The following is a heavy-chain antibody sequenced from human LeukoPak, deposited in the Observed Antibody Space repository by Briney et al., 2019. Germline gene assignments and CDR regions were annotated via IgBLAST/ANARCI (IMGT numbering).Heavy chain of an antibody. D-gene: IGHD3-22*01. J-gene: IGHJ4*02. V-gene: IGHV3-21*01. CDR1: GFTFSSYS. CDR2: ISSSSSYI. Sequence: PGGSLRLSCAASGFTFSSYSMNWVRQAPGKGLEWFSSISSSSSYIYYADSVKGRFTISRDNAKNSLYLQMNSLRAEDTAVYYCARDRIKYYDSSGYGGIDYWGQGTLVTVSS. CDR3: ARDRIKYYDSSGYGGIDY.